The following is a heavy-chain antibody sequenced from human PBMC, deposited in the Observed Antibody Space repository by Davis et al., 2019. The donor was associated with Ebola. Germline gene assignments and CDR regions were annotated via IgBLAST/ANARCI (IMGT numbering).Heavy chain of an antibody. Sequence: GESLKISCAASGISFSNYGMFWVRQAPGKGLEWVSYISTSSRTIYYADSVKGRFTISRDNAKKSLYLQMNSLRDEDTALYHCARGELYSDSYFDLWGRGTRVTVSS. CDR1: GISFSNYG. CDR2: ISTSSRTI. D-gene: IGHD2-21*01. CDR3: ARGELYSDSYFDL. V-gene: IGHV3-48*02. J-gene: IGHJ2*01.